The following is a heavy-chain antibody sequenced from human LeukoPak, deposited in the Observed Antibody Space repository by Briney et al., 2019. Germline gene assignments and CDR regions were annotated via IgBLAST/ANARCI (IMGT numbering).Heavy chain of an antibody. CDR1: GFTFSSYS. CDR3: ARDHDYSNYVFDY. Sequence: GGSLRLSCAASGFTFSSYSMNWVRQAPGKGLEWVSSISSSSSYIYYADSVKGRFTISRDNAKNSLYLQMNSLRAEDTAVYYCARDHDYSNYVFDYWGQGTLATVSS. V-gene: IGHV3-21*01. CDR2: ISSSSSYI. D-gene: IGHD4-11*01. J-gene: IGHJ4*02.